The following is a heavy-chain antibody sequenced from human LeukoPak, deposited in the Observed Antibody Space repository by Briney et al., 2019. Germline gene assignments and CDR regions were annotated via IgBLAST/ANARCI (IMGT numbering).Heavy chain of an antibody. J-gene: IGHJ4*02. CDR3: VRVTSSAAYGN. Sequence: GGSLRLSCAASGFTFSSYAMSWVRQAPGKGLEWVSGISGSGGSTYYADSVKGRFTISRDNAKNTLYLQMNSLRAEDTAVYYCVRVTSSAAYGNWGQGTLVTVSS. V-gene: IGHV3-23*01. D-gene: IGHD2-2*01. CDR2: ISGSGGST. CDR1: GFTFSSYA.